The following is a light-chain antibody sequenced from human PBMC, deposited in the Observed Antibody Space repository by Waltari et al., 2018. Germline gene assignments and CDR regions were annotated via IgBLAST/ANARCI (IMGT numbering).Light chain of an antibody. CDR3: QQYNSVSGYT. Sequence: DIQMTEAPSTLSAVVGDRVAIPVQGRQILNTWLDWYQQKPGKVPRLLIYKASTVENGVPSRFSGSGSGTEFTLTISSLQPDDFATYYCQQYNSVSGYTLGQGTKLEIK. CDR1: QILNTW. CDR2: KAS. J-gene: IGKJ2*01. V-gene: IGKV1-5*03.